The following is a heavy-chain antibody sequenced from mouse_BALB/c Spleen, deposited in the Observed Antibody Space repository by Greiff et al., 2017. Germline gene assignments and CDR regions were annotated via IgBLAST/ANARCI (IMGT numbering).Heavy chain of an antibody. D-gene: IGHD2-4*01. Sequence: VQLQQPGAELVKPGASVKLSCKASGYTFTSYWMHWVKQRPGQGLEWIGEINPSNGRTNYNEKFKSKATLTVDKSSSTAYMQLSSLTSEDSAVYYCARGGIMITTTGYAMDYWGQGTSVTVSS. V-gene: IGHV1S81*02. J-gene: IGHJ4*01. CDR3: ARGGIMITTTGYAMDY. CDR1: GYTFTSYW. CDR2: INPSNGRT.